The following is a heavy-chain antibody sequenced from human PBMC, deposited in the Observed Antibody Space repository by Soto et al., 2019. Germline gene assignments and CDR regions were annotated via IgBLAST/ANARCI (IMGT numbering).Heavy chain of an antibody. D-gene: IGHD5-18*01. V-gene: IGHV3-66*04. CDR2: IYSGGST. CDR1: GVTVSSNY. CDR3: ARHGYNYGGGYFDY. Sequence: ESVGGLVQPGGSLRLSCAASGVTVSSNYMSWVRQAPGKGLEWVSVIYSGGSTYYADSVKGRFTISRDNSKNTLYLQMNSLRAEDTAVYYCARHGYNYGGGYFDYWGQGTLVTVSS. J-gene: IGHJ4*02.